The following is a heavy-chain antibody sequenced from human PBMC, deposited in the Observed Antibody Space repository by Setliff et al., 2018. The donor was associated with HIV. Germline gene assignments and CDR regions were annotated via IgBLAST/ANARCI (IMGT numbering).Heavy chain of an antibody. CDR1: GYSINDGYH. CDR2: IYNSGRA. CDR3: VRDRALRFSQSPSLHYFDV. V-gene: IGHV4-38-2*02. J-gene: IGHJ4*01. Sequence: PSETLSLTCLVFGYSINDGYHRGWIRQSPRKGLEWIGSIYNSGRASYNPSRRSRASLSIDTSKNRFSLRLNPVTAADTAVYYCVRDRALRFSQSPSLHYFDVWGQGILVTVSS.